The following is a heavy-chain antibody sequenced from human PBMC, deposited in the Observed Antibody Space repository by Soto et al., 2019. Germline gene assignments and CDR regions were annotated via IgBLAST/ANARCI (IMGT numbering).Heavy chain of an antibody. CDR3: ASGTRGYGDYYYGMDV. Sequence: ASVKVSCKASGGTFSSYAISWVRQAPGQGLEWMGGIIPIFGTANYAQKFQGRVTITADESTSTAYMELSSLRSEDTAVYYCASGTRGYGDYYYGMDVWGQGTTVTVSS. CDR2: IIPIFGTA. CDR1: GGTFSSYA. J-gene: IGHJ6*02. D-gene: IGHD4-17*01. V-gene: IGHV1-69*13.